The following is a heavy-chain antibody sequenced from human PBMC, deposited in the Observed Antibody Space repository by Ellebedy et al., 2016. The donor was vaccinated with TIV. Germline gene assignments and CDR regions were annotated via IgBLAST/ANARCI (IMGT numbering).Heavy chain of an antibody. Sequence: ASVKVSCKASGYTFTGYYMHWVRQAPGQGLEWMGWISAYNGNTNYAQKLQGRVTMTTDTSTSTAYMELRSLRSDDTAVYYCARVGRRSSGHKEHGQNDYWGQGTLVTVSS. CDR2: ISAYNGNT. D-gene: IGHD6-19*01. J-gene: IGHJ4*02. V-gene: IGHV1-18*04. CDR1: GYTFTGYY. CDR3: ARVGRRSSGHKEHGQNDY.